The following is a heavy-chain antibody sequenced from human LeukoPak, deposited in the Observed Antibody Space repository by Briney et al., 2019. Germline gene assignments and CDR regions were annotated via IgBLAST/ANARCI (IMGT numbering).Heavy chain of an antibody. CDR2: ISSNGGST. D-gene: IGHD3-3*01. Sequence: GGSLRLSCSASGFTFSSYAMHWVRQAPGKGLEYVLAISSNGGSTYYADSVKGRFTISRDNSKNTLYLQMSSLRAEDTAVYYCVKDPFYYDFWSGSAGMDVWGQGTTVTVSS. V-gene: IGHV3-64D*09. CDR1: GFTFSSYA. CDR3: VKDPFYYDFWSGSAGMDV. J-gene: IGHJ6*02.